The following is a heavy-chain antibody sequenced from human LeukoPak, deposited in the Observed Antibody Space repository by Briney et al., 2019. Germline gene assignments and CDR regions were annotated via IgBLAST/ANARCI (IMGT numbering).Heavy chain of an antibody. Sequence: PGGSLRLSCAASGFTFSSYAMHWVRQAPGKGLEWVAVISYDGSNKYYADSVKGRVTISRDNSKNTLYLQMNSLRAEDTAVYYCAKVTWEQTGDYWGQGSLVTVSS. V-gene: IGHV3-30-3*01. CDR1: GFTFSSYA. J-gene: IGHJ4*02. CDR3: AKVTWEQTGDY. D-gene: IGHD1-26*01. CDR2: ISYDGSNK.